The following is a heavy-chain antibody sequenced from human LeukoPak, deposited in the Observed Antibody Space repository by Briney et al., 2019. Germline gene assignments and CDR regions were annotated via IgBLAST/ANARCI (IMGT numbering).Heavy chain of an antibody. Sequence: GASVKVSCKASGYTFTGYYMHWVRQAPGQGLEWMGWINPNSGGTNYAQKFQGRVTMTEDTSTDTAYMELSSLRSEDTAVYYCATWRRIGGLIRPEVGAKGPVYYFDYWGQGTLVTVSS. V-gene: IGHV1-2*02. CDR2: INPNSGGT. CDR3: ATWRRIGGLIRPEVGAKGPVYYFDY. CDR1: GYTFTGYY. J-gene: IGHJ4*02. D-gene: IGHD1-26*01.